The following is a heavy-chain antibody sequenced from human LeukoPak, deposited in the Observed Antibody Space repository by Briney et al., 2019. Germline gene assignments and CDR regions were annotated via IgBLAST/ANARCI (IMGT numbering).Heavy chain of an antibody. V-gene: IGHV4-39*01. CDR3: ARQRPWFDP. CDR1: GGSISSSSYY. Sequence: PSETLSPTCTVSGGSISSSSYYWGWIRQPPGKGLEWIGSIYYSGSTYYNPSLKSRVTISVDTSKNQFSLTLSSVTAADTAVYYCARQRPWFDPWGQGTLVTVSS. J-gene: IGHJ5*02. CDR2: IYYSGST.